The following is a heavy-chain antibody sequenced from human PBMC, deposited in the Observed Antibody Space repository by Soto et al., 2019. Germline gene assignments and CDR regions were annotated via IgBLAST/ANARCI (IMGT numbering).Heavy chain of an antibody. J-gene: IGHJ4*02. V-gene: IGHV1-3*01. CDR1: GYTFTSYA. Sequence: ASVKVSCKASGYTFTSYAMHWVRQAPGQRLEWMGWINAGNGNTKYSQKFQGRVTITRDTSASTAYMELSSLRSEDTAVYYCARIPSNGYCSSTSCYSFDYWGQGTLVTVSS. D-gene: IGHD2-2*03. CDR3: ARIPSNGYCSSTSCYSFDY. CDR2: INAGNGNT.